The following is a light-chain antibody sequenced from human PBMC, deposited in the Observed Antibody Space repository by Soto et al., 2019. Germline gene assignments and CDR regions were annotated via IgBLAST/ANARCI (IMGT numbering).Light chain of an antibody. Sequence: EIVMTQSPATQSVSPGEGATLSCRASQTVLSNLAWYQQKPGQAPRLLIYGASTRATGIPAKFSGSGSGTEFTLTISSLQSEDFAVYYCQQYNNWPITFGQGTRLEIK. CDR2: GAS. J-gene: IGKJ5*01. V-gene: IGKV3-15*01. CDR1: QTVLSN. CDR3: QQYNNWPIT.